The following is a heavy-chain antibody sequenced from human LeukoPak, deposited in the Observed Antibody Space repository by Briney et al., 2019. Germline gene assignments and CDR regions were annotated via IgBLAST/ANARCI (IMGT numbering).Heavy chain of an antibody. CDR3: AKEASVFIRGYFDY. CDR1: GFTVSAYA. CDR2: LRVGYGDA. J-gene: IGHJ4*02. D-gene: IGHD3-10*01. V-gene: IGHV3-23*01. Sequence: PGGSLRLSCAASGFTVSAYAMAWVRRAPGKGLEWVSALRVGYGDAHYADSVRGRFTISSDSSKNKVYLQMNSLRAEDTAVYYCAKEASVFIRGYFDYWGQGALVTVSS.